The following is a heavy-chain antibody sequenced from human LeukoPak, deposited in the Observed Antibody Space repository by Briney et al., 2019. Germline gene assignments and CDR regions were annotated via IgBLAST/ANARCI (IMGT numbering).Heavy chain of an antibody. D-gene: IGHD6-25*01. V-gene: IGHV4-59*01. J-gene: IGHJ4*02. CDR3: ASAGGTSPTLDY. Sequence: SETLSLTCTVSGASISSYYWSWIRRPPGKGLEWIGYIYYSGNTNYNPSLKSRVTISIDTSKSQVSLRLSAVTAADTAVYFCASAGGTSPTLDYWGQGTLVTVSS. CDR2: IYYSGNT. CDR1: GASISSYY.